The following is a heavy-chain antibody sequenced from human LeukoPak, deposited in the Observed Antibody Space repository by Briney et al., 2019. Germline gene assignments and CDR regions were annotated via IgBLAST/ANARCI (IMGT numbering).Heavy chain of an antibody. J-gene: IGHJ4*02. D-gene: IGHD6-6*01. Sequence: TGGSLRLSCAASGFTFSDYYMSWIRQAPGKGLEWVSYISSSGSTIYYADSVKGRFTISRDNAKNSLYLQMNSLRAEDTALYYCARDLGQLVVGFDYWGQGTLVTVSS. V-gene: IGHV3-11*01. CDR2: ISSSGSTI. CDR1: GFTFSDYY. CDR3: ARDLGQLVVGFDY.